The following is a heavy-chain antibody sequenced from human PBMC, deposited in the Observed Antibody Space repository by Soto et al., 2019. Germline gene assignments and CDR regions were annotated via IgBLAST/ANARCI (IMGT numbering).Heavy chain of an antibody. CDR1: GFTSSNHA. Sequence: GGSLRLSCAASGFTSSNHAMSWVRQAPGTGLEWVSAIDGGGTKTYYADSVKGRFTISRDNSMNTLYLQMDSLRAEDTAIYYCTKEHSNYPDNWFDPWGQGTRVTVSS. D-gene: IGHD4-4*01. CDR3: TKEHSNYPDNWFDP. CDR2: IDGGGTKT. V-gene: IGHV3-23*01. J-gene: IGHJ5*02.